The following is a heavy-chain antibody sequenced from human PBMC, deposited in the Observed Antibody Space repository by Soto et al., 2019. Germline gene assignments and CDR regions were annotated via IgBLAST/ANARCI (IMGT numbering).Heavy chain of an antibody. CDR1: GFTFSNAW. CDR2: IKSKTDGGTT. V-gene: IGHV3-15*01. Sequence: GGSLRLSCAASGFTFSNAWMSWVRQAPGKGLEWVGRIKSKTDGGTTDYAAPVKGRFTISRDDSKNTLYLQMNSLKTEDTAVYYCTTAVGGPGGNYYYYMDVWGKGTTVTVSS. D-gene: IGHD1-26*01. J-gene: IGHJ6*03. CDR3: TTAVGGPGGNYYYYMDV.